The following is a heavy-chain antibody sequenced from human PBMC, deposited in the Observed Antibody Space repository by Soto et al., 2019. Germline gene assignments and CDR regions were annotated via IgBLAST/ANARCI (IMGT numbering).Heavy chain of an antibody. CDR2: IYPGDSDT. D-gene: IGHD3-22*01. CDR1: GYSFTSYW. CDR3: GRRGDSSGYIDY. J-gene: IGHJ4*02. Sequence: GASQKISCKASGYSFTSYWIGWLRQMPGKGVEWMGIIYPGDSDTRYSPSFEGQVIISADKFISAAYLQWSRLTASATALYYSGRRGDSSGYIDYWGQGILVTVSS. V-gene: IGHV5-51*01.